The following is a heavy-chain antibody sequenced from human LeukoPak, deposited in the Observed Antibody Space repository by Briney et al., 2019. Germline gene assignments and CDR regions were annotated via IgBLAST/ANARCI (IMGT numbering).Heavy chain of an antibody. J-gene: IGHJ4*02. V-gene: IGHV3-7*01. CDR2: IKQDGSEK. CDR1: GFTFSSYW. CDR3: ARDPALSVY. Sequence: GGSLRLSCAASGFTFSSYWMSWVRQAPGKGLEWVANIKQDGSEKYYVDSVKGRFTVSRDNAKNSLFLQMNRLRAEDTAVYYCARDPALSVYWGQGTLVIVSS.